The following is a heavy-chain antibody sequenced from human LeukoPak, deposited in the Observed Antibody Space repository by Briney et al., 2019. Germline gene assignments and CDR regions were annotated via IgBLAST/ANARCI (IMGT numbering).Heavy chain of an antibody. J-gene: IGHJ4*02. CDR3: ARATGRRGGICYLCDY. CDR1: GGSISSYY. Sequence: PSETLSLTCTVSGGSISSYYWSWVRQPPAKGLEWIGYIYYSGSTNYNPSLKSRVTISVDTSKNQFPLKLSSVTAADTAVYYCARATGRRGGICYLCDYWGQGTLVTVSS. D-gene: IGHD2-15*01. V-gene: IGHV4-59*01. CDR2: IYYSGST.